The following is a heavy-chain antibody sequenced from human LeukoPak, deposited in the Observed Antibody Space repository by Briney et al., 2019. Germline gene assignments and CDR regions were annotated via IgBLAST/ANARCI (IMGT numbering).Heavy chain of an antibody. V-gene: IGHV1-2*02. CDR3: ARDTITVTTPYFDY. D-gene: IGHD4-17*01. CDR2: INSDSGGT. CDR1: GYTFTGYY. J-gene: IGHJ4*02. Sequence: ASVKVSCKASGYTFTGYYIDWVRQAPGQGLEWMGWINSDSGGTNYAQKFQGRVTMTRDTSTSTAYMELSSLRSDDTALYYCARDTITVTTPYFDYWGQGTLVTVPS.